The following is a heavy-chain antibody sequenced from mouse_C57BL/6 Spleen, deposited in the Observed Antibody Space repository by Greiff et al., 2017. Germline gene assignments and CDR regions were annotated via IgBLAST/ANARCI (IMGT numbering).Heavy chain of an antibody. CDR3: ARSDGYYSWYFDV. CDR1: GFSLSTSGMG. Sequence: QVTLKESGPGILQSSQTLSLSCSFSGFSLSTSGMGVSWIRQPSGKGLDGLAHIYWDDDKRYNPSLNSRLTISKGTSRNQVFLMITSVDTADTATNYCARSDGYYSWYFDVWGTGTTVTVSS. D-gene: IGHD2-3*01. V-gene: IGHV8-12*01. J-gene: IGHJ1*03. CDR2: IYWDDDK.